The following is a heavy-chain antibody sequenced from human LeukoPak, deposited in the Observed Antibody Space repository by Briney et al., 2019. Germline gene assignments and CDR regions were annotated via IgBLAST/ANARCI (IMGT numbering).Heavy chain of an antibody. CDR2: ISSSSSYI. CDR1: GFTFSSYS. CDR3: AKCVTEVDWFDP. V-gene: IGHV3-21*04. J-gene: IGHJ5*02. Sequence: GGSLRLSCAASGFTFSSYSMNWVRQAPGKGLEWVSSISSSSSYIYYADSVKGRFTISRDNSKNTLYLQMNSLRAEDTAVYYCAKCVTEVDWFDPWGQGTLVTVSS. D-gene: IGHD3-16*02.